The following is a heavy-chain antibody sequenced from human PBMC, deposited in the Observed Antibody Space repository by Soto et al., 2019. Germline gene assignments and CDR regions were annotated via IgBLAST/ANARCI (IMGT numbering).Heavy chain of an antibody. CDR3: ANLFGSSWHVDS. D-gene: IGHD6-13*01. CDR2: ISESGRNI. J-gene: IGHJ5*01. CDR1: GFSFSGYA. Sequence: EVQLVESGGGLVQPGGSLRLSCAASGFSFSGYAMNWVRQAPGKGLEWLSYISESGRNIYYADSVKGRFTISRVNAKNSLYLQMNSLRDEDTAVYYCANLFGSSWHVDSWGQGTLVTVSS. V-gene: IGHV3-48*02.